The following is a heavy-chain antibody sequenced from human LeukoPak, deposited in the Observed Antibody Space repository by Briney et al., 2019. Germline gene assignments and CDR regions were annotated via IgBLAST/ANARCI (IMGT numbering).Heavy chain of an antibody. D-gene: IGHD6-19*01. CDR3: ARPFLRFSSGWHFDY. J-gene: IGHJ4*02. CDR2: INHGGNT. Sequence: SETLSLICAVYGGTFSGYYWSWIRQPPGKGLEWIGEINHGGNTNYNPSLKSRVTISIDTSKNQFSLKLSSGTAADTAIYYCARPFLRFSSGWHFDYWGQGILVTVSS. V-gene: IGHV4-34*01. CDR1: GGTFSGYY.